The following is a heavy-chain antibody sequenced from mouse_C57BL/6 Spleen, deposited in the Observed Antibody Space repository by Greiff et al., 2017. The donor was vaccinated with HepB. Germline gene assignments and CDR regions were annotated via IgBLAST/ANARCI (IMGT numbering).Heavy chain of an antibody. Sequence: EVQGVESGGGLVKPGGSLKLSCAASGFTFSDYGMHWVRQAPEKGLEWVAYISSGSSTIYYADTVKGRFTISRDNAKNTLFLQMTSLRSEDTAMYYCARNLDYGSSYWYFDVWGTGTTVTVSS. CDR3: ARNLDYGSSYWYFDV. CDR2: ISSGSSTI. V-gene: IGHV5-17*01. J-gene: IGHJ1*03. D-gene: IGHD1-1*01. CDR1: GFTFSDYG.